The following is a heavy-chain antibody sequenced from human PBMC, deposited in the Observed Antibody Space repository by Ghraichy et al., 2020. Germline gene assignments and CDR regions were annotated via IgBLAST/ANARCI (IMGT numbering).Heavy chain of an antibody. V-gene: IGHV3-23*01. D-gene: IGHD5-12*01. Sequence: GGSLRLSCAASGLSFSSYGMNWVRQAPGKGLEWVSGITGSGSRTYYADSVKGRFTISRDNSKNTLFLQMNSLRGEDTAVYYCAKDASDIVANWGQGTLVTVSS. CDR3: AKDASDIVAN. J-gene: IGHJ4*02. CDR1: GLSFSSYG. CDR2: ITGSGSRT.